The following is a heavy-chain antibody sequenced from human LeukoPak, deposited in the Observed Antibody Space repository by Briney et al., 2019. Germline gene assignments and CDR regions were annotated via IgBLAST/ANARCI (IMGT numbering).Heavy chain of an antibody. CDR3: ARDHIVVVPAATLNWFDP. V-gene: IGHV4-4*07. CDR1: GGSISSYY. J-gene: IGHJ5*02. D-gene: IGHD2-2*01. Sequence: SETLSLTFTVSGGSISSYYWSWIRQPAGKGLEWIGRIYTSGSTNYNPSLRSRVTMSVDTSKNQFSLKLSSVTAADTAVYYCARDHIVVVPAATLNWFDPWGQGTLVTVSS. CDR2: IYTSGST.